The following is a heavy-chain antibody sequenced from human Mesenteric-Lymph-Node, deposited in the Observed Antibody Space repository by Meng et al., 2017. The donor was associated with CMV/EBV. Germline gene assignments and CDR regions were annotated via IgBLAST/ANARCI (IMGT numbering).Heavy chain of an antibody. Sequence: GGSLRLSCAASGFTFPTYWMTWVRQAPGKGLEWVANIKQDGSENHYVDSVKGRFTIFRDNANNSFYLQMNRLRAEDTAVYYCARDRVNTYGYFAGGNWFDPWGQGTLVTVSS. CDR3: ARDRVNTYGYFAGGNWFDP. J-gene: IGHJ5*02. V-gene: IGHV3-7*01. CDR2: IKQDGSEN. CDR1: GFTFPTYW. D-gene: IGHD3-9*01.